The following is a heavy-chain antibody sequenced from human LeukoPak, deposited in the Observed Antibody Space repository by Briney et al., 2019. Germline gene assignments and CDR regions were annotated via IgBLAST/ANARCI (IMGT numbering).Heavy chain of an antibody. CDR3: ARGSCGYGDCYRALNI. CDR2: IHTAGDT. D-gene: IGHD2-21*02. V-gene: IGHV3-13*01. Sequence: GGSLRLSCAASGFTFNNYDMHWVRQTTGEGLEWVSSIHTAGDTHYSGSAKGRFIVSRENVKNSLYLQMNSLRAEDTAVYYCARGSCGYGDCYRALNIWGQGTIVTVSS. CDR1: GFTFNNYD. J-gene: IGHJ3*02.